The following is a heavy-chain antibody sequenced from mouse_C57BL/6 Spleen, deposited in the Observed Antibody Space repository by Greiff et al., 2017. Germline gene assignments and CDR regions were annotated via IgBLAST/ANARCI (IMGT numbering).Heavy chain of an antibody. CDR3: AREGDYWYFDV. CDR2: IYPGDGDT. CDR1: GYAFSSSW. J-gene: IGHJ1*03. Sequence: VQLQQSGPELVKPGASVKISCKASGYAFSSSWMNWVKQRPGKGLEWIGRIYPGDGDTNYNGKFKGKATLTADKSSSTAYMQLSSLTSEDSAVYFCAREGDYWYFDVWGTGTTVTVSS. D-gene: IGHD2-4*01. V-gene: IGHV1-82*01.